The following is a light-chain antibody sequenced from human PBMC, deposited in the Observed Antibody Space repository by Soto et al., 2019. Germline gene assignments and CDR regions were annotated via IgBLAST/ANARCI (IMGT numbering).Light chain of an antibody. CDR1: SRYVGGYNY. CDR3: SSYAGSNSFV. Sequence: VLTQPPPPSRAPCKAVNIPLPGNSRYVGGYNYVSWYQQHPGKAPKLIIYEVSQRPSGVPDRFSGSKSGYTASLTVSGLQAEDEADYYCSSYAGSNSFVFGTGTKVTVL. J-gene: IGLJ1*01. V-gene: IGLV2-8*01. CDR2: EVS.